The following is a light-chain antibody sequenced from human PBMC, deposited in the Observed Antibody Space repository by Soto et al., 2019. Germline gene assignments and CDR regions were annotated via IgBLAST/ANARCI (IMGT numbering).Light chain of an antibody. CDR1: QSIGSW. CDR2: KAS. J-gene: IGKJ5*01. CDR3: QQHNQWPIT. Sequence: DIQMTQSPSTLSASVGDRVTITCRASQSIGSWLAWYQQKPGKAPKLLIYKASSLEADVPSRFSGGGSGTEFTLTINSLQSEDSALYYCQQHNQWPITFGQGTRLEIK. V-gene: IGKV1-5*03.